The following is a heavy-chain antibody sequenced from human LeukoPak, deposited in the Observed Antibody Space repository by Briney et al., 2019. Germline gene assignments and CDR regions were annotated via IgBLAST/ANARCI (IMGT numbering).Heavy chain of an antibody. D-gene: IGHD1-1*01. CDR1: GFTFSSYA. Sequence: GGSLRLSCAASGFTFSSYAMHWVRQAPGKGLEWAAVISYDGSNKYYADSVKGRFTISRDNSKNTLYLQMNSLRAEDTAVYYCARESAGTSAHYGMDVWGQGTTVTVSS. CDR2: ISYDGSNK. J-gene: IGHJ6*02. V-gene: IGHV3-30-3*01. CDR3: ARESAGTSAHYGMDV.